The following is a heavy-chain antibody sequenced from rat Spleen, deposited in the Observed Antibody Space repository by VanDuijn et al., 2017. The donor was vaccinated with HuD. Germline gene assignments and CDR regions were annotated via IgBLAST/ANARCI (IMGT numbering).Heavy chain of an antibody. CDR1: GFTFSNYY. J-gene: IGHJ2*01. D-gene: IGHD4-3*01. CDR2: ISAGGGST. V-gene: IGHV5-27*01. CDR3: ASHNSGYFDY. Sequence: EVQLVESGGGLVQPGRSLKLSCAASGFTFSNYYMAWVRQAPTEGLEWVAYISAGGGSTYYRDSVKGRFTIFRDNAKSTLYLQMDSLRSEDTATYYCASHNSGYFDYWGQGVMVTVSS.